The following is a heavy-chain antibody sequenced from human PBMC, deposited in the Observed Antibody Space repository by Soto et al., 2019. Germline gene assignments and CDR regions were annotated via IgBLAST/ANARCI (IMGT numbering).Heavy chain of an antibody. D-gene: IGHD3-22*01. J-gene: IGHJ4*02. Sequence: GGSLRLSCAASGFTFSSYGMHWVRQAQGKGLEWVAVIWYDGSNKYYADSVKGRFTISRDNSKNTLYLQMNSLRAEDTAVYYCARTDSSGYRFDYWGQGT. CDR2: IWYDGSNK. V-gene: IGHV3-33*01. CDR1: GFTFSSYG. CDR3: ARTDSSGYRFDY.